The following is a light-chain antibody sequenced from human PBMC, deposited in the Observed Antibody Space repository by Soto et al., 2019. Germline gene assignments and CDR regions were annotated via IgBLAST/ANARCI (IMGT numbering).Light chain of an antibody. CDR3: QQLNSYPFT. J-gene: IGKJ4*01. V-gene: IGKV1-9*01. CDR2: AAS. CDR1: QGISSY. Sequence: DIQLTQSPSFLSASVGDRVTXTCXASQGISSYLAWYQQKPGKAPKLLIYAASTLQSGVPSRFSGSGSGTEFTLTISSLQPEDFATYYCQQLNSYPFTFGGGTKVEIK.